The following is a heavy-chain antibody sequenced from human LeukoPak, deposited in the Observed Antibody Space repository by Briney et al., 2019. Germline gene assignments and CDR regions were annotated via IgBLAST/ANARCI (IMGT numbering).Heavy chain of an antibody. CDR2: IYNDGST. CDR1: GLTVSSSY. Sequence: GGSLRLSCAASGLTVSSSYMSWVRQAPGKGLEWVSIIYNDGSTYYADSMKGRFTISRDNSKNTLCLQVNSLRAEDTAMYYCARNILFAFDIWGQGAMVTVSS. CDR3: ARNILFAFDI. J-gene: IGHJ3*02. V-gene: IGHV3-53*01.